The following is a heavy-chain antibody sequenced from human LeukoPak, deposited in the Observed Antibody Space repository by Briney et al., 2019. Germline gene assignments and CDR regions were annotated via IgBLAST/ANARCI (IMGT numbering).Heavy chain of an antibody. Sequence: GGSLRLSCAATGFTFSSYSMNWVRQAPGKGLEWVSSISSSSSYIYYADSVKGRFTISRDNAKNSLYLQMNSLRAEDTAVYYCARETGYRTYYFDYWGQGTLVTVSS. V-gene: IGHV3-21*01. J-gene: IGHJ4*02. CDR1: GFTFSSYS. D-gene: IGHD5-24*01. CDR3: ARETGYRTYYFDY. CDR2: ISSSSSYI.